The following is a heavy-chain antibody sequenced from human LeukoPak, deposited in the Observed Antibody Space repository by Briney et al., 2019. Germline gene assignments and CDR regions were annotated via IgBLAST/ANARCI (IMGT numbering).Heavy chain of an antibody. Sequence: GGSLRLSCAASGFTFSSYSMNWVRQAPGKGLEWVSSISSSSSYIYYADSEKGRFTISRDNAKNSLYLQMNSLRAEDTAVYYCARDGRIWYYYDSSGYYHGAFDIWGQGTMVTVSS. V-gene: IGHV3-21*01. J-gene: IGHJ3*02. CDR1: GFTFSSYS. D-gene: IGHD3-22*01. CDR3: ARDGRIWYYYDSSGYYHGAFDI. CDR2: ISSSSSYI.